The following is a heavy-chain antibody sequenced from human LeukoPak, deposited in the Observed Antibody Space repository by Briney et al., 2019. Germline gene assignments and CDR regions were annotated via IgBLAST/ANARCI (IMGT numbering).Heavy chain of an antibody. CDR3: ARDVGGSYTFDY. CDR1: GYTFTSYY. CDR2: INPSGGST. D-gene: IGHD1-26*01. V-gene: IGHV1-46*01. Sequence: GGSLRLSCKASGYTFTSYYMHWVRQAPGQGLEWMGIINPSGGSTSYAQKFQGRVTMTRDTSTSTVYMELSSLRSEDTAVYHCARDVGGSYTFDYWGQGTLVTVSS. J-gene: IGHJ4*02.